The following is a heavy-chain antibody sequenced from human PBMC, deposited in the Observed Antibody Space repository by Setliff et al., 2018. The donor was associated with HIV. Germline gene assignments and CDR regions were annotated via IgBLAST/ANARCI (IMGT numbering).Heavy chain of an antibody. CDR1: GFTFDDYA. J-gene: IGHJ6*02. Sequence: PGGSLRLSCAASGFTFDDYAMHWVRQAPGKGLEWVSGISWNSGSIGYADSVKGRFTISRDNAKNSLYLQMNSLRAEDTALYYCAKGGGGWGYYYGMDVWGQGTTVTVSS. V-gene: IGHV3-9*01. CDR3: AKGGGGWGYYYGMDV. CDR2: ISWNSGSI. D-gene: IGHD3-16*01.